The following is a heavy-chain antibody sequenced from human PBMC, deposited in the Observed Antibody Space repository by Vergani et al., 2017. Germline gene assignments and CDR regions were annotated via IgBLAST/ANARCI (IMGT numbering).Heavy chain of an antibody. D-gene: IGHD1-26*01. CDR1: GGTFSSYA. CDR3: ARVGSRGSFDP. CDR2: IIAYNGNT. Sequence: QVQLVQSGAEVKKPGSSVKVSCKASGGTFSSYAISWVRQAPGQGLEWMGGIIAYNGNTNYAQKLQGRVTMTTDTSTSTAYMELRSLRSDDTAVYYCARVGSRGSFDPWGQGTLVTVSS. V-gene: IGHV1-18*01. J-gene: IGHJ5*02.